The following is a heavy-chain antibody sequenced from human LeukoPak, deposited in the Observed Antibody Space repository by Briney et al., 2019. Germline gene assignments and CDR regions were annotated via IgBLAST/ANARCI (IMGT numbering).Heavy chain of an antibody. V-gene: IGHV4-34*01. CDR2: INHSGST. CDR1: GGSFSGYY. CDR3: AVGDAGFDY. J-gene: IGHJ4*02. Sequence: SETLSLTCAVHGGSFSGYYWSWIRQPPGKGLEWIGEINHSGSTNYNPSLKSRVTISVDTSKNQFSLKLSSVTAADTAVYYCAVGDAGFDYWGQGTLVTVSS.